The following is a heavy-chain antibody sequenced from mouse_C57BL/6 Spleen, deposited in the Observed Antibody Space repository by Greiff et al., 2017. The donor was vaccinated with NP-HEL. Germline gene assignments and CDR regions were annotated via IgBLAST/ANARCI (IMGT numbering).Heavy chain of an antibody. CDR1: GYIFTDYN. CDR3: ARHRYSNDWYFDV. CDR2: INPNNGGT. Sequence: EVQLQQSGPELVKPGASVKMSCKASGYIFTDYNMHWVKQSHGKSLEWIGYINPNNGGTSYNQKFKGKATLTVNKSSSTAYMALRSLTSEDSAVYYCARHRYSNDWYFDVWGTGTTVTVSS. J-gene: IGHJ1*03. V-gene: IGHV1-22*01. D-gene: IGHD2-5*01.